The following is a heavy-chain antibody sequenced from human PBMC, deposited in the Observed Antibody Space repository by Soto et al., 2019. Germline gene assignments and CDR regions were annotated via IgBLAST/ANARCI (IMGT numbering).Heavy chain of an antibody. Sequence: LRLSCAASGFTFSSYSMNWVRQAPGKGLEWVSSISSSSSYIYYADSVKGRFTISRDNAKNSLYLQMNSLRAEDTAVYYCARVGSAAVAGIDYWGQGTLVTVSS. CDR2: ISSSSSYI. CDR3: ARVGSAAVAGIDY. D-gene: IGHD6-19*01. CDR1: GFTFSSYS. V-gene: IGHV3-21*01. J-gene: IGHJ4*02.